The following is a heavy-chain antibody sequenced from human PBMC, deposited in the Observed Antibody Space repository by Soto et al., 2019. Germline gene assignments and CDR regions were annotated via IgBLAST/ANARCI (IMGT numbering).Heavy chain of an antibody. Sequence: SETLSLTCAVYGGSFSGYYWSWIRQPPGKGLEWIGEINHSGSTNYNPSLKSRVTISVDTSKNQFSLKLSSVTAVDTAVYYCARDGPYSSGWYAARGYYYYYGMDVWGQGTTVTVSS. V-gene: IGHV4-34*01. CDR3: ARDGPYSSGWYAARGYYYYYGMDV. CDR2: INHSGST. CDR1: GGSFSGYY. D-gene: IGHD6-19*01. J-gene: IGHJ6*02.